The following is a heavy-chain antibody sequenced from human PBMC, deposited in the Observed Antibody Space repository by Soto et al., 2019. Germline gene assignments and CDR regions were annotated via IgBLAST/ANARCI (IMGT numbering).Heavy chain of an antibody. D-gene: IGHD3-16*01. CDR1: GYSFTSYW. J-gene: IGHJ6*02. CDR2: IDPSDSYT. V-gene: IGHV5-10-1*01. CDR3: ARARNSVWYYYGMDV. Sequence: GESLKISCKGSGYSFTSYWISLVLQMPGKGLEWMGRIDPSDSYTNYSPSFQGHVTISADKSISTAYLQWGSLKASDTAMYYCARARNSVWYYYGMDVWGQGTTVTVSS.